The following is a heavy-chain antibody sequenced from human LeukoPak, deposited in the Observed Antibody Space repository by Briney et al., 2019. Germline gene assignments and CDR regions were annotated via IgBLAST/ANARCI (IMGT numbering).Heavy chain of an antibody. Sequence: GASVKVSCKASGYTFTSYGISWVRQAPGQGLEWMGWISAYNGNTNYAQKLQGRVTMTTDTSTSTAYMELRSLRSDDTAVYYCARGHDRDYYDSRGYVRWFDPWGQGTLVTVSS. CDR2: ISAYNGNT. CDR1: GYTFTSYG. D-gene: IGHD3-22*01. V-gene: IGHV1-18*01. J-gene: IGHJ5*02. CDR3: ARGHDRDYYDSRGYVRWFDP.